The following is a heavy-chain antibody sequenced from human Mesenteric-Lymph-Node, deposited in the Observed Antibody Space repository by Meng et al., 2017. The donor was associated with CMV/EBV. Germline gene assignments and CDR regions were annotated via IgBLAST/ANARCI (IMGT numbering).Heavy chain of an antibody. CDR3: AGGMDV. V-gene: IGHV3-74*01. Sequence: GESLKISCAASGFTFSNYAMSWVRQAPGKGLEWVSRINSDGSSTSYADSVKGRFTISRDNAKNTLYLQMNSLRAEDTAVYYCAGGMDVWGQGTTVTVSS. CDR2: INSDGSST. J-gene: IGHJ6*02. CDR1: GFTFSNYA.